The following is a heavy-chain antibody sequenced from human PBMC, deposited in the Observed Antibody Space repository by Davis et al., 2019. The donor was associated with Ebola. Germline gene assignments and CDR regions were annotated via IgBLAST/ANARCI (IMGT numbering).Heavy chain of an antibody. CDR3: ASEQWLVQTPNYYYYYGMDV. Sequence: SVKVSCKASGGTFSSYAISWVRQAPGQGLEWMGRIIPILGIANYAQKFQGRVTITADKSTSTAYMELSSLRSEDTAVYYCASEQWLVQTPNYYYYYGMDVWGQGTTVTVSS. V-gene: IGHV1-69*04. D-gene: IGHD6-19*01. J-gene: IGHJ6*02. CDR2: IIPILGIA. CDR1: GGTFSSYA.